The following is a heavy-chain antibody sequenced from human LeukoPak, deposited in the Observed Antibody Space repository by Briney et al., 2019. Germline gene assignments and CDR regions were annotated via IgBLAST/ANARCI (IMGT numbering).Heavy chain of an antibody. CDR1: GGSLSGYY. Sequence: SETLSLTCAVYGGSLSGYYWSWIRHPPGKGLEWIGEINHSGSTNYNPSLKSRVTISVDTSKNQFSLKLSSVTAADTAVYYCARVRGNRGKYFDYWGQGTLVTVSS. J-gene: IGHJ4*02. CDR2: INHSGST. D-gene: IGHD3-16*01. CDR3: ARVRGNRGKYFDY. V-gene: IGHV4-34*01.